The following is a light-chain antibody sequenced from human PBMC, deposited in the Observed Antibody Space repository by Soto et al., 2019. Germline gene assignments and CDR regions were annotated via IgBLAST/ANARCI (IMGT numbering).Light chain of an antibody. CDR1: QDIRNY. CDR3: QQYDNLPIT. J-gene: IGKJ3*01. Sequence: DIQMTQSPSSLSASVGDRVTITCQASQDIRNYLNWYQQKPGKAPKLLIYDASNLETGVPSRFSGSGSGTDFTFTISSLQPEDIATYYCQQYDNLPITFGPGTKVGVK. V-gene: IGKV1-33*01. CDR2: DAS.